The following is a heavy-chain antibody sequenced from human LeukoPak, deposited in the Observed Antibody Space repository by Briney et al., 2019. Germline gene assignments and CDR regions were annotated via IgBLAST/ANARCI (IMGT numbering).Heavy chain of an antibody. V-gene: IGHV4-4*02. CDR1: GGSISSSNW. Sequence: SGTLSLTCAVSGGSISSSNWWSWVRQPPGKGLEWIGEIYHSGSTNYNPSLKSRVTISVDKSKNQFSLKLSSVTAADTAVYYCARGGNDFWSGYRAWFDPWGQGTLVTVSS. CDR3: ARGGNDFWSGYRAWFDP. D-gene: IGHD3-3*01. J-gene: IGHJ5*02. CDR2: IYHSGST.